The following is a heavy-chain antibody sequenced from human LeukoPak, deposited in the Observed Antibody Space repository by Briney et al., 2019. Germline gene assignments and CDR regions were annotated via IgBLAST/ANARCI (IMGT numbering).Heavy chain of an antibody. D-gene: IGHD3-16*02. Sequence: GGSLRLSCAASGFTFSSYAMTWVRQAPGKGLEWASAISSSGYSTKYADSVKGRFNISRDNSKNTLYLQMNSLRADDTAVYYCAITPSKYYDYVWGSYRWNNYWGQGTLVTVSS. V-gene: IGHV3-23*01. J-gene: IGHJ4*02. CDR3: AITPSKYYDYVWGSYRWNNY. CDR2: ISSSGYST. CDR1: GFTFSSYA.